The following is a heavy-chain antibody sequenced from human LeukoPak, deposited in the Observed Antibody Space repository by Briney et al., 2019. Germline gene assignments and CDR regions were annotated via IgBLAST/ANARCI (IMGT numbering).Heavy chain of an antibody. V-gene: IGHV4-34*01. CDR3: ARGSCSGGSCYSRSVWFDP. D-gene: IGHD2-15*01. J-gene: IGHJ5*02. CDR1: GGSFSGYY. CDR2: IDHSGST. Sequence: PSETLSLTCAVYGGSFSGYYWSWIRQPPGKGLEWIGEIDHSGSTNYNPSLKSRVTISVDTSKNQFSLKLSSVTAADTAVYYCARGSCSGGSCYSRSVWFDPWGQGTLVTVSS.